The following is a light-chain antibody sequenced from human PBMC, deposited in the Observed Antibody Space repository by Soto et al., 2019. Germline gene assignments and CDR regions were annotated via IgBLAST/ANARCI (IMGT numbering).Light chain of an antibody. CDR1: QSISSW. CDR3: QRYNSYST. CDR2: KAS. V-gene: IGKV1-5*03. Sequence: DIQMTQSPSTLSASVGDRVTITCRASQSISSWLAWYQQKPGKAPKLLIYKASSLESGVPSRFRGSGSGTEFTITISSLQPDDFATYYCQRYNSYSTFGQGTKVEIK. J-gene: IGKJ1*01.